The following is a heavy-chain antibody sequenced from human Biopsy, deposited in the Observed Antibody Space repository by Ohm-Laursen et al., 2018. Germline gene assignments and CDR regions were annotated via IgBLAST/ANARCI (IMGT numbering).Heavy chain of an antibody. CDR2: VSTYNGNT. Sequence: EASVKVSCKSSGYIFTSFGVSWVRQAPGHGLEWMGWVSTYNGNTEYEQKFQGRVTMTTDTSANTAYMELRSLRSDDTAVYFCARVREGGLLDCWGQGILVTVSS. CDR3: ARVREGGLLDC. D-gene: IGHD3-16*01. J-gene: IGHJ4*02. CDR1: GYIFTSFG. V-gene: IGHV1-18*01.